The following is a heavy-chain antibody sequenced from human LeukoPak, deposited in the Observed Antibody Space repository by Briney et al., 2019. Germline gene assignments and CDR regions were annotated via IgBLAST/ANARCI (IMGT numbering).Heavy chain of an antibody. CDR1: GLSFRNCA. Sequence: GGSLRLSCAASGLSFRNCAMHWVRQAPGKGLEWVASISYDGSNKYYADSVKGRFTISRDSSKYTLYLQMNSLKTEDTAVYYCTTDSGYADDNWFDPWGQGTLVTVSS. D-gene: IGHD2-2*01. J-gene: IGHJ5*02. CDR2: ISYDGSNK. CDR3: TTDSGYADDNWFDP. V-gene: IGHV3-30*04.